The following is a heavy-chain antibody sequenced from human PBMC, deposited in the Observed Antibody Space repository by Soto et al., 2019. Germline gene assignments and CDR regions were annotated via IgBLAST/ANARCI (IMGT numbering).Heavy chain of an antibody. J-gene: IGHJ6*02. CDR3: ARDSGRYEVVPCALSAMYV. D-gene: IGHD2-2*01. Sequence: QVQLVQSGAEVKKPGSSVKVSCKGSGGTFNRYTITWVRQAHGQGLEWMGRIIPMFGIASYEQNFQGRVTITADKSTSSAYMELSSLRADDTVEYYCARDSGRYEVVPCALSAMYVWGPGTTVTVS. CDR2: IIPMFGIA. V-gene: IGHV1-69*08. CDR1: GGTFNRYT.